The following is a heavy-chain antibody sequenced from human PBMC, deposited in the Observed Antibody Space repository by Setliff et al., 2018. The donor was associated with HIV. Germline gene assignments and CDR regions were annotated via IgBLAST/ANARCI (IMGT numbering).Heavy chain of an antibody. CDR1: GFTVSTYY. V-gene: IGHV3-66*02. Sequence: GGSLRLSCAASGFTVSTYYMAWVRQAPGKRPEWVSTLYGSGDTYHADSVKGRFTLSRDTSKNTMYLQMNSLRREDTAVYYCARVLPYNSALDNWGQGTLVTVSS. D-gene: IGHD6-25*01. CDR3: ARVLPYNSALDN. CDR2: LYGSGDT. J-gene: IGHJ4*02.